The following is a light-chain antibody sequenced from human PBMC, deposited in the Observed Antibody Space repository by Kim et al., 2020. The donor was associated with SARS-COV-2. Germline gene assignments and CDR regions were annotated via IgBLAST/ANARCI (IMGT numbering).Light chain of an antibody. Sequence: GQSITISCIGSSSDLGGYKSVSWYQQHPGKPPTLMISDVTKRPSGVSNRFSGSKSGNTASLTISGLQADDEADYYCSSYTAASTWVFGGGTQLTVL. V-gene: IGLV2-14*03. J-gene: IGLJ2*01. CDR2: DVT. CDR1: SSDLGGYKS. CDR3: SSYTAASTWV.